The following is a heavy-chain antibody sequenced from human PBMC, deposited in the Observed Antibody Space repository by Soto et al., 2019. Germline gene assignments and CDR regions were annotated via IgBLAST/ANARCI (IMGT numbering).Heavy chain of an antibody. J-gene: IGHJ6*02. CDR2: ISYDGSNK. V-gene: IGHV3-30-3*01. D-gene: IGHD3-10*01. Sequence: QVQLVESGGGVVQPGRSLRLSCAASGFTFSSYAMHWVRQAPGKGLEWVAVISYDGSNKYYADSVKGRFTISRDNSKNTLYLQMNSLRAEDTAVYYCAREYGSGSYVSYGMDVWGQGTTVTVSS. CDR3: AREYGSGSYVSYGMDV. CDR1: GFTFSSYA.